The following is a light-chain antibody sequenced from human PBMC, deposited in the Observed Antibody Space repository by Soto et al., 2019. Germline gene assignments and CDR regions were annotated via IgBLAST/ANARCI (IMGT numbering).Light chain of an antibody. J-gene: IGLJ2*01. CDR2: MNN. V-gene: IGLV1-47*01. CDR1: SSNIGSNY. CDR3: AGWDLSLSGHVV. Sequence: QSVLTQPPSASGTPGQRVTISCSGSSSNIGSNYVYWYQQLPGTAPKLLIYMNNQRPSGVPDRFSGSKSGTSASLAISGLRSEDEADYYGAGWDLSLSGHVVFGGGTKLTVL.